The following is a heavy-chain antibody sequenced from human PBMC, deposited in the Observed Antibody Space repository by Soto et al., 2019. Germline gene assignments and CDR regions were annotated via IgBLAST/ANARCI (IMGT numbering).Heavy chain of an antibody. J-gene: IGHJ5*02. V-gene: IGHV4-34*01. Sequence: XETLSLXGPVDCGSCGDYYWSWVRQPPGKGLAWIGDINPSGSTNYNPSLKGRVTLSIDTSKNQFSLELNSVTAADTAVYFCARGRTYRRTGHYRRAVLDPWGQGTLVTVSS. CDR3: ARGRTYRRTGHYRRAVLDP. CDR1: CGSCGDYY. CDR2: INPSGST. D-gene: IGHD7-27*01.